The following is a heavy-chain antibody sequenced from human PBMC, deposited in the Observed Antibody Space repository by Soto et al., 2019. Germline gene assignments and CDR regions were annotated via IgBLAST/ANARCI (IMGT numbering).Heavy chain of an antibody. CDR3: ARDYCGGDCYWGDYYYYGMDV. V-gene: IGHV3-53*01. CDR2: IYSGGST. D-gene: IGHD2-21*02. Sequence: EVQLVESGGGLIQPGGSLRLSCAASGFTVSSNYMSWVRQAPGKGLEWVSVIYSGGSTYYADSVKGRFTISRDNSKNTLYIQMNSLRAEDTAVYYCARDYCGGDCYWGDYYYYGMDVWGQGTTVTVSS. J-gene: IGHJ6*02. CDR1: GFTVSSNY.